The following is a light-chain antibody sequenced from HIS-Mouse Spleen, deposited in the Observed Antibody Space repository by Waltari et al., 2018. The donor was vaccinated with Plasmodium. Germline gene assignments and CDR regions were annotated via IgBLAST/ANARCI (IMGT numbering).Light chain of an antibody. J-gene: IGLJ2*01. CDR2: EGS. CDR3: CSYAGSRMV. V-gene: IGLV2-23*01. Sequence: QSALTQPASVSGSPGQSITISCTGTSSDVGSYNLVSRYQQHPGKAPKLMIYEGSKRPAGVSNRVSGSKSGNTASLTISGLQAEDDADYYCCSYAGSRMVFGGETKLTVL. CDR1: SSDVGSYNL.